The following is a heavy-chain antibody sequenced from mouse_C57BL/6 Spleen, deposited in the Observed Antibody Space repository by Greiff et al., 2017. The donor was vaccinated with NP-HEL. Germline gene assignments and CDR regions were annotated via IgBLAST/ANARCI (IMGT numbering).Heavy chain of an antibody. J-gene: IGHJ1*01. Sequence: QVQLQQPGAELVKPGASVKLSCKASGYTFTSYWMQWVKQRPGQGLEWIGEIDPSDSYTNYNQKFKGKATLTVDTSSSTAYMQLSSLTSEDSAVYYCARNGYYYGSSYGYFDVWGSGTTVTVSS. CDR2: IDPSDSYT. D-gene: IGHD1-1*01. CDR3: ARNGYYYGSSYGYFDV. V-gene: IGHV1-50*01. CDR1: GYTFTSYW.